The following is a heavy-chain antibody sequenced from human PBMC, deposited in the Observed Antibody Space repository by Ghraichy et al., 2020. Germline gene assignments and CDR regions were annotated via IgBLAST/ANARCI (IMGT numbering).Heavy chain of an antibody. CDR3: AKKYSYGPPNRLVNY. V-gene: IGHV3-23*01. J-gene: IGHJ4*02. Sequence: LSLTCAASGFTFSSYAMSWVRQAPGKGLEWVSAISGSGGSTYYADSVKGRFTISRDNSKNTLYLQMNSLRAEDTAVYYCAKKYSYGPPNRLVNYWGQGTLVTVSS. D-gene: IGHD5-18*01. CDR1: GFTFSSYA. CDR2: ISGSGGST.